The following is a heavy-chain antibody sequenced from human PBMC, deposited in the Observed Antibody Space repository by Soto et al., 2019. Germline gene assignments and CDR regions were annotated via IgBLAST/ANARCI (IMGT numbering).Heavy chain of an antibody. D-gene: IGHD3-9*01. CDR1: GFTFSSYA. Sequence: EVQLLESGGGLVKPGGSLRLSCAASGFTFSSYAMSWVRQAPGKGLEWVSGINGRGDSTYYAASVKGRFTISRDYSKNTLYLQMNSLRTEDTALYYCARAGSPFHSDSTGYWGFDYWGQGTLVTVSS. J-gene: IGHJ4*02. CDR3: ARAGSPFHSDSTGYWGFDY. V-gene: IGHV3-23*01. CDR2: INGRGDST.